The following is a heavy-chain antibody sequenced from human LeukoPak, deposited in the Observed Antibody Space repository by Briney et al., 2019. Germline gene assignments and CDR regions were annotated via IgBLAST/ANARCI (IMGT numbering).Heavy chain of an antibody. Sequence: SETLSLTCTVSGGSISSGSYYWSWIRQPAGKGLEWIGRIYTSGSTNYNPSLKGRVTISVDTSKNQFSLKLSSVTAADTAVYYCAREPLGGVHSGCIDYWGQGTLVTVSS. J-gene: IGHJ4*02. D-gene: IGHD5-12*01. CDR2: IYTSGST. V-gene: IGHV4-61*02. CDR1: GGSISSGSYY. CDR3: AREPLGGVHSGCIDY.